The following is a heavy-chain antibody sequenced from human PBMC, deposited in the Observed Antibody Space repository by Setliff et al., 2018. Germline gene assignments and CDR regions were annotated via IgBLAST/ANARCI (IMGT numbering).Heavy chain of an antibody. J-gene: IGHJ6*03. CDR3: ARDTGGLSTAPSSSHRSYMDV. CDR2: IYHSGTT. CDR1: GGSITTSSYS. Sequence: SETLSLTCTVSGGSITTSSYSWGWIRQPPGKGLEWIGNIYHSGTTYYNPSLKSRLTLSVDTSKNQFSLELNSVTAADAAVYYCARDTGGLSTAPSSSHRSYMDVWGKGTTVTVSS. D-gene: IGHD3-10*01. V-gene: IGHV4-39*02.